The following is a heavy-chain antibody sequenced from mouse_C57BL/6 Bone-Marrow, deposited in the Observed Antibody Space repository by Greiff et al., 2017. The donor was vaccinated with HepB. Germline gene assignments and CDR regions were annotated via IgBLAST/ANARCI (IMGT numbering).Heavy chain of an antibody. J-gene: IGHJ2*01. V-gene: IGHV1-64*01. Sequence: QVQLQQPGAELVKPGASVKLSCKASGYTFTSYWMHWVKQRPGQGLEWIGMIHPNSGSTNYNEKFKRKATLTVDKSSSTAYMQLSSLTSEDSAVYYCARGMSLPQLWGQGTTLTVSS. D-gene: IGHD5-5*01. CDR1: GYTFTSYW. CDR2: IHPNSGST. CDR3: ARGMSLPQL.